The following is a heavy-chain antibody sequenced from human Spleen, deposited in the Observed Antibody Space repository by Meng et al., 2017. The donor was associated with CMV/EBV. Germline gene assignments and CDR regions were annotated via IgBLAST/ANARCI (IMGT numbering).Heavy chain of an antibody. D-gene: IGHD1-26*01. Sequence: ASVKVSCKTSGYNFNNYDINWVRQAAGQGLEWMGWMNPNSGQTGYAQKFQGRVTITRNTSISTAYMELSSLRSGDTAVYYCAREASIVGATSDVFDIWGQGTMVTVSS. CDR2: MNPNSGQT. CDR1: GYNFNNYD. V-gene: IGHV1-8*01. J-gene: IGHJ3*02. CDR3: AREASIVGATSDVFDI.